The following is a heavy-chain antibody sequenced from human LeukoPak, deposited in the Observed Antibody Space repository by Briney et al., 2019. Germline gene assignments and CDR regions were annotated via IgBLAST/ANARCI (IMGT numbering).Heavy chain of an antibody. CDR3: AKDSRMGSWFGEIKNWFDP. J-gene: IGHJ5*02. CDR2: IRSTGDST. CDR1: GFTFSNFA. V-gene: IGHV3-64*01. D-gene: IGHD3-10*01. Sequence: PGGSLRLSCAASGFTFSNFAIHWVRQAPGKGLEFVSGIRSTGDSTYYANSAKGRFTISRDNSKNTLYLQMNSLRAEDTAVYYCAKDSRMGSWFGEIKNWFDPWGQGTLVTVSS.